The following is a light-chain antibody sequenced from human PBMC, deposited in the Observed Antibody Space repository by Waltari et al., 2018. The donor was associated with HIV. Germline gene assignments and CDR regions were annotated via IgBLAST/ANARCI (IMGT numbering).Light chain of an antibody. J-gene: IGKJ4*01. CDR2: GAS. CDR3: QRYGSSPPLT. Sequence: EIVLTQSPGTLPLSPGERATLSCRASQSVTSSYLAWYQQKSGQAPRLLIYGASTRATGIPDRFIGGGSGTDFTLTISRLEPEDFAVYYCQRYGSSPPLTFGGGTKVEIK. CDR1: QSVTSSY. V-gene: IGKV3-20*01.